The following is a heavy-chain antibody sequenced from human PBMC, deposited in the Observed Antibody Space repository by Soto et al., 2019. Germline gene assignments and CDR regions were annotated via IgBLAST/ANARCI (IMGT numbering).Heavy chain of an antibody. D-gene: IGHD3-16*01. CDR1: GDSVSGNSAA. CDR3: ARELPYYVSSDSYLDY. J-gene: IGHJ4*02. Sequence: SQTLSLTCAISGDSVSGNSAAWNWIRQSPSRGLEWLGRTYYRSRWYNDYAVSVKSRITVTPDTSKNQFSLHLNSVTPEDTAVYYCARELPYYVSSDSYLDYWGQGALVTVSS. V-gene: IGHV6-1*01. CDR2: TYYRSRWYN.